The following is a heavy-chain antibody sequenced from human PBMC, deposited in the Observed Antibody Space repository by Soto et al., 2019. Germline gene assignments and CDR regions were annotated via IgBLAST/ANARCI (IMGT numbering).Heavy chain of an antibody. CDR3: ARGLSYRQD. Sequence: QVQLVQSGAEVKKPGASVKVSCKASGYTFTSYDIYWVRQATGQGLEWMGWMHPNSGNTGYAQKFQSRVTMTRNTAITKAYIELNSLTSEDTAVYYCARGLSYRQDWGQGTLVTVSS. CDR1: GYTFTSYD. CDR2: MHPNSGNT. J-gene: IGHJ4*02. V-gene: IGHV1-8*01. D-gene: IGHD1-26*01.